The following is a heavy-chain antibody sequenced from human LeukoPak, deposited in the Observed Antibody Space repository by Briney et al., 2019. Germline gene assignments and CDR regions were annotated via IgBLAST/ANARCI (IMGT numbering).Heavy chain of an antibody. CDR2: VDPSDSST. J-gene: IGHJ4*02. CDR1: GYXFGTYW. V-gene: IGHV5-10-1*01. CDR3: GRLSDY. Sequence: GESLKISCNGSGYXFGTYWISWVRQMPGKGLEWMGKVDPSDSSTNYSPSFEGHVTISADKSTSTAYLQWSSLKASDTAMYYCGRLSDYWGQGTLVTVSS.